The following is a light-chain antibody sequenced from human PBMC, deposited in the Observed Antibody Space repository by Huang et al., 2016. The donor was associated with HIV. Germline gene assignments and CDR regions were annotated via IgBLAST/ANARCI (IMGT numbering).Light chain of an antibody. CDR1: QSVSRN. CDR2: GAS. J-gene: IGKJ4*01. Sequence: EIVLTQSPATLSVSPGDRVILSCRASQSVSRNVAWHQQKPGQAPRPLIYGASTRATAIPARFSGSGSGTEFTLTISSLQSEGFAVYYCQQYNNRPLTFGGGTKVEI. CDR3: QQYNNRPLT. V-gene: IGKV3-15*01.